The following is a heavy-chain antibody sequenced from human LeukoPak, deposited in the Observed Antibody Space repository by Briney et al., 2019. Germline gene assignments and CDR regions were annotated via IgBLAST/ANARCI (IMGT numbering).Heavy chain of an antibody. CDR1: GFSFSSHW. J-gene: IGHJ4*02. V-gene: IGHV3-74*01. CDR2: ISDDGSYT. CDR3: ASFGISWRSSY. Sequence: GGSLRLSCAASGFSFSSHWVHWVRQAPGRGLVWVSRISDDGSYTSNVDSVKGRFTISRDNVNNMLYLHMNSLRAEDTAVCYCASFGISWRSSYWGQGTLVTVSS. D-gene: IGHD2-21*01.